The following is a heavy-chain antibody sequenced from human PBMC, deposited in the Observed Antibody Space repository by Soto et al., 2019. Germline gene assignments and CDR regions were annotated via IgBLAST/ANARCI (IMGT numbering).Heavy chain of an antibody. CDR1: GGPITSKSYY. D-gene: IGHD6-13*01. J-gene: IGHJ3*02. CDR2: MDYGGST. Sequence: QLQLQESGPGLVKPWETLSLTCTVSGGPITSKSYYWGCTRQPPGKGLEWMGSMDYGGSTSNNPSLKSRVTISVDTSKNQFSLKLSSVTAADTAVYYCARHGIAAADAFDIWGQGTMVTVSS. CDR3: ARHGIAAADAFDI. V-gene: IGHV4-39*01.